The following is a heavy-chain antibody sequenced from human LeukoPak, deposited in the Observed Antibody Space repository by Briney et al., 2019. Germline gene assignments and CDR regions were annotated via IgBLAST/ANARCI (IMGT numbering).Heavy chain of an antibody. J-gene: IGHJ4*02. Sequence: SETLSLTCAVYGGSFSGYYWSWIRQPPGKGLEWIGEINHSGSTNYNPSLKSRVTISVDTSKNQFSLKLSSVTAADTAVYYCARSPGANTPDYWGQGTLVTVSS. D-gene: IGHD1-26*01. V-gene: IGHV4-34*01. CDR2: INHSGST. CDR3: ARSPGANTPDY. CDR1: GGSFSGYY.